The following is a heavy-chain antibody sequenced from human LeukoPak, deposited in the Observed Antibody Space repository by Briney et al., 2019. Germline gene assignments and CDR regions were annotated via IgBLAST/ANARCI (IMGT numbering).Heavy chain of an antibody. D-gene: IGHD6-13*01. CDR1: GFTFDDYA. J-gene: IGHJ4*02. V-gene: IGHV3-9*01. CDR2: ISWNSGSI. CDR3: AKGSSSSWCRYFDY. Sequence: GRSLRLSCAASGFTFDDYAMHWVRQAPGKGLEWVSGISWNSGSIGYADSVKGRFTISRDNAKNSLYLQMSSLRAEDTALYYCAKGSSSSWCRYFDYWGQGTLVTVSS.